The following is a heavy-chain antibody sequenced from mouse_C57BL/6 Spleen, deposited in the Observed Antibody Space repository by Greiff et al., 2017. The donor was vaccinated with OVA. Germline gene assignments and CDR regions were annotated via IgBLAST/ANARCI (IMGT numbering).Heavy chain of an antibody. D-gene: IGHD1-1*02. Sequence: EVKLMESGGGLVKPGGSLKLSCAASGFTFSDYGMHWVRQAPEKGLEWVAYISSGSSTIYYADTVKGRFTIARDNAKNTQFLQLTTLRSEDTAIYYCARPARRGGFDYWGQGTTLTVSS. CDR3: ARPARRGGFDY. CDR1: GFTFSDYG. J-gene: IGHJ2*01. V-gene: IGHV5-17*01. CDR2: ISSGSSTI.